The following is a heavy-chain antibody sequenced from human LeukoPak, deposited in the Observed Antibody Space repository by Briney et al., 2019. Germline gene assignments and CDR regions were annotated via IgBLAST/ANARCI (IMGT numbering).Heavy chain of an antibody. J-gene: IGHJ6*02. D-gene: IGHD6-19*01. CDR3: ARAVAGTSLYYYYGMDV. CDR2: TYYRSKWYN. V-gene: IGHV6-1*01. Sequence: PSQTLSLTCAISGDSVSSNSAAWNWIRQSPSRGLEWLGRTYYRSKWYNDYAVSVKSRITINPDTSKNQFSLQLNSVTPEDTAVYYCARAVAGTSLYYYYGMDVWGQGTTVTVSS. CDR1: GDSVSSNSAA.